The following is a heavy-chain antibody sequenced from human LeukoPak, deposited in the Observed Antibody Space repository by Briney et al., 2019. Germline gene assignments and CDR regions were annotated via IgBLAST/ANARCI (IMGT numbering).Heavy chain of an antibody. D-gene: IGHD2-2*01. CDR1: GFTFDDYA. Sequence: GRSLRLSCAASGFTFDDYAMHWVRQAPGKGLEWVSGISWNSGSIGYADSVEGRFTISRDNAKNSLYLQMNSLRAEDTALYYCAKQGCSSTSCYSESDYLDYWGQGTLVTVSS. J-gene: IGHJ4*02. CDR3: AKQGCSSTSCYSESDYLDY. V-gene: IGHV3-9*01. CDR2: ISWNSGSI.